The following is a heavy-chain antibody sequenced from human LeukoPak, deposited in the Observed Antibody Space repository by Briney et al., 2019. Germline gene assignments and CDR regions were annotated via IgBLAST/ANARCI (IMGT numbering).Heavy chain of an antibody. J-gene: IGHJ6*04. V-gene: IGHV3-33*01. CDR1: GFTFSSYG. CDR3: ATPFGDSPGYGMDV. D-gene: IGHD2-21*02. Sequence: PGGSLRLSCAASGFTFSSYGMRWVRQAPGKGLEWVAVIWYDGSNKYYADSVKGRFTISRDNSKNTLYLQMNSLRAEDTAVYYCATPFGDSPGYGMDVWGKGTTVTVSS. CDR2: IWYDGSNK.